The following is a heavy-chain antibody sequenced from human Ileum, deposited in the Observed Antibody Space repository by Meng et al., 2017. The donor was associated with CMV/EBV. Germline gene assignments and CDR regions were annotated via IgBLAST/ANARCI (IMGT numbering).Heavy chain of an antibody. CDR3: ARGGYCSSTSCYWHYYYGMDV. J-gene: IGHJ6*02. V-gene: IGHV3-20*04. D-gene: IGHD2-2*01. CDR1: GFTFDDYG. CDR2: INWNGGST. Sequence: GESLKISCAASGFTFDDYGMSWVRQAPGKGLEWVSGINWNGGSTGYADSVKGRFTISRDNAKNSLYLQMNSLRAEDTALYYCARGGYCSSTSCYWHYYYGMDVWGQGTTVTVSS.